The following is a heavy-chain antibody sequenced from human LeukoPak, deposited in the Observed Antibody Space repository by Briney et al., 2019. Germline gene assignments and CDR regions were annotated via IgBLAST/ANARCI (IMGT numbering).Heavy chain of an antibody. CDR1: GFTFSNSC. D-gene: IGHD6-19*01. CDR2: IKSKTDGGTT. J-gene: IGHJ4*02. V-gene: IGHV3-15*01. Sequence: PGESLRLSCAASGFTFSNSCMSWVRQAPGKGLEWVGRIKSKTDGGTTDYAAPVKGRFTISRDDSKNTLYLQMNSLKTEDTAVYYCTTLSGWSELDYWGQGTLVTVSS. CDR3: TTLSGWSELDY.